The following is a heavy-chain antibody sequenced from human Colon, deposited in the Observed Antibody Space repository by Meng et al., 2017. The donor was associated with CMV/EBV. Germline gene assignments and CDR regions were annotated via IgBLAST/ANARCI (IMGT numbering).Heavy chain of an antibody. V-gene: IGHV4-59*01. CDR3: ARGGVENTILGY. J-gene: IGHJ4*02. D-gene: IGHD3-3*01. CDR2: FYNSGNI. Sequence: QVEVAGSGPGLGKPSETLSLTCTVSGGSISNYFWTWIRQSPGKALEWIGYFYNSGNIDYNSSLKSRATISVDTSKNQFSLKLSSVTAADTAVYYCARGGVENTILGYWGQGTLVTVSS. CDR1: GGSISNYF.